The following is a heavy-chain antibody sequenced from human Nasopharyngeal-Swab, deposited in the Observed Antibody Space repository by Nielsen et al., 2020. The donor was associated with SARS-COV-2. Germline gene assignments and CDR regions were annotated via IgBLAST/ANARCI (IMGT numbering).Heavy chain of an antibody. D-gene: IGHD3-22*01. V-gene: IGHV4-39*07. Sequence: SETLSLTCTVSGGSISSSSYYWGWIRQPPGKGLEWIGSIYYSGSTYYNPFLKSRVTISVDTSKNQFSLKLSSVTAADTAVYYCARVPYYYDSSGYFRDYFDYWGQGTLVTVSS. J-gene: IGHJ4*02. CDR3: ARVPYYYDSSGYFRDYFDY. CDR2: IYYSGST. CDR1: GGSISSSSYY.